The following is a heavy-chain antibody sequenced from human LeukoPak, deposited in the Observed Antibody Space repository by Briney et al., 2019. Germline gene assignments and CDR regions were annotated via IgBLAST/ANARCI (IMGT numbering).Heavy chain of an antibody. D-gene: IGHD6-13*01. V-gene: IGHV3-23*01. CDR3: AKDRSTNWSLDY. CDR2: ISGSGGST. J-gene: IGHJ4*02. Sequence: GGSLRLSCAASGFTFSSYAMSWVRQAPGKGLEWVSAISGSGGSTYYADSVRGRFTISRDNLKNTLYLQMNSLRPEDAAVYYCAKDRSTNWSLDYWGQGTLVIVSS. CDR1: GFTFSSYA.